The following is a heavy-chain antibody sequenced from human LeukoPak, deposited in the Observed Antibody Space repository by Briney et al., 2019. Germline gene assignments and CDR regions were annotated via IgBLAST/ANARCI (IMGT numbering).Heavy chain of an antibody. CDR1: GGSFSGYY. V-gene: IGHV4-34*01. CDR2: INHSGST. Sequence: SETLSLTCAVYGGSFSGYYWSWIRQPPGKGLEWIGEINHSGSTNYNPSLKSRVTISVDTSKNQFSLKLSSVTAADTAVYYCARLSLGYCSGGSCYSGRRAKYYFDYWGQGTPVTVSS. J-gene: IGHJ4*02. D-gene: IGHD2-15*01. CDR3: ARLSLGYCSGGSCYSGRRAKYYFDY.